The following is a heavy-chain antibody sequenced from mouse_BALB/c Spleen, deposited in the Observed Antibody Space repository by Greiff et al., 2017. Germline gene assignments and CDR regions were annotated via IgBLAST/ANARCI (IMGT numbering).Heavy chain of an antibody. Sequence: EVKLMESGGGLVQPGGSRKLSCAASGFTFSSFGMHWVRQAPEKGLEWVAYISSGSSTIYYADTVKGRFTISRDNPKNTLFLQMTSLRSEDTAMYYCARLLDYWGQGTSVTVSS. CDR3: ARLLDY. J-gene: IGHJ4*01. CDR2: ISSGSSTI. V-gene: IGHV5-17*02. CDR1: GFTFSSFG.